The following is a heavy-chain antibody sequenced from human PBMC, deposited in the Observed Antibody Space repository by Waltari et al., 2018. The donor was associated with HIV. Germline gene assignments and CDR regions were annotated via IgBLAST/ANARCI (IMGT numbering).Heavy chain of an antibody. J-gene: IGHJ4*02. CDR2: ISGSGGTT. V-gene: IGHV3-23*04. CDR1: GFTFNNFA. Sequence: EVQLVESGGGLVQPGGSLRLSCTASGFTFNNFAMRWVRQAPGRGLEWVAGISGSGGTTYYADSVKGRFTVSRDNFKNTVYLQMNSLGAGDTAIYYWAKAVMETAVSSPVDCWGQGALVTVSS. CDR3: AKAVMETAVSSPVDC. D-gene: IGHD5-18*01.